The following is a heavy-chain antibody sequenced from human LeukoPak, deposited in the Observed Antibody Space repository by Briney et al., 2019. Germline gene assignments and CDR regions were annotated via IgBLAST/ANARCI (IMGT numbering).Heavy chain of an antibody. V-gene: IGHV3-21*01. CDR2: ISSSSTYL. CDR3: ARRSYCGGDCYGSDAFDI. CDR1: GFTFSSYS. J-gene: IGHJ3*02. D-gene: IGHD2-21*02. Sequence: GGSLRLSCVASGFTFSSYSMNWVRQAPGKGLEWVSSISSSSTYLDYADSLKGRFTISRDNAKNSLYLRMNSLRAEDTAVYYCARRSYCGGDCYGSDAFDIWGQGTMVTVSS.